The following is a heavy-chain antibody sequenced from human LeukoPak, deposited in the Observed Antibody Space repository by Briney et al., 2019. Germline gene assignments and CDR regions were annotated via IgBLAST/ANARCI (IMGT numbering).Heavy chain of an antibody. CDR3: ARPKQTYQDAFDI. D-gene: IGHD2-2*01. CDR1: GGTFSSYA. Sequence: VKVSCQASGGTFSSYAISWVRQAPGQGLGWMGRIIPIFGTANYAQKFQGRVTITTDESTSTSYMELSSLRSEVTAVYYCARPKQTYQDAFDIWGQGTMVTVSS. J-gene: IGHJ3*02. V-gene: IGHV1-69*13. CDR2: IIPIFGTA.